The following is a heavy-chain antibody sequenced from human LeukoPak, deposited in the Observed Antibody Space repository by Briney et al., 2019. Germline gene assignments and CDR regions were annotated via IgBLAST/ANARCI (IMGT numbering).Heavy chain of an antibody. CDR2: ISGSGDRT. D-gene: IGHD2-21*02. Sequence: GGSLRLSCAASGFTFSRYTMGWVRQSPGKGLEWVSHISGSGDRTRYADSVKGRFTVSRDNSENTLYLQMNSLRAEDTAVYYCAKDYSSVVVTVNWFDPWGQGTLVTVSS. CDR3: AKDYSSVVVTVNWFDP. J-gene: IGHJ5*02. CDR1: GFTFSRYT. V-gene: IGHV3-23*01.